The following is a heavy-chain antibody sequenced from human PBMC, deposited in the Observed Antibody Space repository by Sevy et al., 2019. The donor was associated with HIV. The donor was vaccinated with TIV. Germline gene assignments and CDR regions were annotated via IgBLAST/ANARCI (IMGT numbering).Heavy chain of an antibody. Sequence: GGSLRLSCAASGFIFNSYAMSWVRQAPGKGLKWVSSIGASGGSTYYGDSMKGRITISRDNFKNTLYLEMNSLRAEDTAVYYCAKGYGSGSPPDYWGQGTLVTVSS. CDR2: IGASGGST. V-gene: IGHV3-23*01. CDR1: GFIFNSYA. CDR3: AKGYGSGSPPDY. D-gene: IGHD3-10*01. J-gene: IGHJ4*02.